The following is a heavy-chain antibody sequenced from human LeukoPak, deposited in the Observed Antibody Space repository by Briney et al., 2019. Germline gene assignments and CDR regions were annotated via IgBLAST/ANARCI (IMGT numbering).Heavy chain of an antibody. CDR2: ISWNSGSI. CDR1: RFMFDDYA. J-gene: IGHJ4*02. V-gene: IGHV3-9*01. D-gene: IGHD3-10*01. Sequence: GGSLRLSCTVSRFMFDDYAMHWVRQAPGKGLEWVSGISWNSGSIGYADSVKGRFTISRDNAKNSLYLQMNSLRAEDTALYYCAKDTLSGLLWFGELLYGSYFDYWGQGTLVTVSS. CDR3: AKDTLSGLLWFGELLYGSYFDY.